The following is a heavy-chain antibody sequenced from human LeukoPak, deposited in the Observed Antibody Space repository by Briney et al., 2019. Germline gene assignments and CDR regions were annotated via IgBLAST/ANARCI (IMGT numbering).Heavy chain of an antibody. CDR1: GYTFTGYY. J-gene: IGHJ4*02. CDR2: INPNSGGT. V-gene: IGHV1-2*02. CDR3: ARVPYVNYYDSSGYYYRW. Sequence: GASVKVSCKASGYTFTGYYMHWVRQAPGQGLEWMGWINPNSGGTNYAQKFQGRVTMTRDTSISTAYMELSRLRSDDTAVYYCARVPYVNYYDSSGYYYRWWGQGTLVTVSS. D-gene: IGHD3-22*01.